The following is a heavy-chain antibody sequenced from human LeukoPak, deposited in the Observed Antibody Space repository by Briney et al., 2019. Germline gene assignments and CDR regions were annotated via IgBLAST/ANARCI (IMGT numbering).Heavy chain of an antibody. D-gene: IGHD1-26*01. CDR3: AGQINIVGAPRYFDY. Sequence: SETLSLTCAVYGGSFSGYYWSWIRQPPGKGLEWIGSIYYSGSTYYNPSLKSRVTISVDTSKNQFSLKLSSVTAADTAVYYCAGQINIVGAPRYFDYWGQGTLVTVSS. J-gene: IGHJ4*02. CDR1: GGSFSGYY. CDR2: IYYSGST. V-gene: IGHV4-34*01.